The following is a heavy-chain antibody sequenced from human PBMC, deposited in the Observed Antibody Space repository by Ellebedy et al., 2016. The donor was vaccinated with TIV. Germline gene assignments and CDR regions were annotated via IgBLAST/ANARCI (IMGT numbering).Heavy chain of an antibody. V-gene: IGHV3-66*01. CDR1: KFTVSYNY. J-gene: IGHJ2*01. D-gene: IGHD3-10*02. CDR3: ARASFYDVDLSGWYFDL. Sequence: GGSLRLSCAASKFTVSYNYMNWVRQAPGEGLEWVSVIYTDDTTYYADSVKGRFTISRDNSKNTLYLQMNSLRTEDTAVYYCARASFYDVDLSGWYFDLWGRGTLVTVSS. CDR2: IYTDDTT.